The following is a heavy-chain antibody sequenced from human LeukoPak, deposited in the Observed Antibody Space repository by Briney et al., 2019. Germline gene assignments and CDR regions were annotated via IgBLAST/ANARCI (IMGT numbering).Heavy chain of an antibody. CDR2: IYHSGST. V-gene: IGHV4-38-2*01. J-gene: IGHJ5*02. D-gene: IGHD6-13*01. CDR3: ARYRRIAAAGTGWFDP. CDR1: GYSISSGYY. Sequence: SETLSLTCAVSGYSISSGYYWGWIRQPPGKGLEWIGSIYHSGSTYYNPSLKSRVTISVDTSKNQFSLKLSSVTAADTAVYYCARYRRIAAAGTGWFDPWGQGTLVTVSS.